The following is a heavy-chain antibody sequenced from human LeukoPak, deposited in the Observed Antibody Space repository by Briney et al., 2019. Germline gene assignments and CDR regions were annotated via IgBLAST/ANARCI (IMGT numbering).Heavy chain of an antibody. Sequence: SETLSLTCTVSGGSISSSSYYWGWIRQPPGKGLEWSGSIYYSGSTYYNPSLKSRVTISVDTSKNQFSLKLSSVTAADTAVYYCARDGDIVVVPAARRDWFDPWGQGTLVTVSS. D-gene: IGHD2-2*01. V-gene: IGHV4-39*07. J-gene: IGHJ5*02. CDR1: GGSISSSSYY. CDR3: ARDGDIVVVPAARRDWFDP. CDR2: IYYSGST.